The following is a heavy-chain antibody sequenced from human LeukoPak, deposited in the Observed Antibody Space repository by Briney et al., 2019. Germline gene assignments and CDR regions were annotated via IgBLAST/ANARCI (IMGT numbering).Heavy chain of an antibody. CDR2: ISGSGGST. Sequence: GGSLRLSCAASGFTFSSHPMSWLRQAPGKGLEWVSAISGSGGSTYYADYVKSRFTISRDNSKNTLYLQMNSLRAEHTAVYYCAKEGSVTYYDILTGYYSPDYWGQGTLVTVSS. CDR1: GFTFSSHP. CDR3: AKEGSVTYYDILTGYYSPDY. D-gene: IGHD3-9*01. J-gene: IGHJ4*02. V-gene: IGHV3-23*01.